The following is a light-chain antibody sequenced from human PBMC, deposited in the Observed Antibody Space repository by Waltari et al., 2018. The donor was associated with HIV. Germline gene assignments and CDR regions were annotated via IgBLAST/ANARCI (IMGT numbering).Light chain of an antibody. J-gene: IGKJ1*01. CDR3: QQYSTLGT. CDR1: QSVGIW. V-gene: IGKV1-5*03. Sequence: IQMTPSPSTLSASVGDRVTLTCRASQSVGIWLAWYQQKPGKAPNLLIYRASDLESGVPPRFSASGSGTEFSLTISNMQPEDFGTYYCQQYSTLGTFGQGTKVEIK. CDR2: RAS.